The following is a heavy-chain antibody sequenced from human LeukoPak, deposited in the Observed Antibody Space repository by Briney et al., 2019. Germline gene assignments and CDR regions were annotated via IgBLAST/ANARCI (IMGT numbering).Heavy chain of an antibody. J-gene: IGHJ4*02. V-gene: IGHV3-30-3*01. D-gene: IGHD3-10*01. CDR3: AREGYYGSGSPPSLYFDY. Sequence: GGSLRLSCSPSGFTFRNYVIHWVRQAPGKGLEWVAVTSSDLNVKLYADSLKGRFTISRDNSRSTLYLQMNSLRPEDTAIYYCAREGYYGSGSPPSLYFDYWGQGTLVTVSS. CDR1: GFTFRNYV. CDR2: TSSDLNVK.